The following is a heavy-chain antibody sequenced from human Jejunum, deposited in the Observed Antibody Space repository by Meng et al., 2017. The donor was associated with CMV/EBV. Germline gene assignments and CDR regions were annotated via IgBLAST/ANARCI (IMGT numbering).Heavy chain of an antibody. CDR1: GFTVSTVY. V-gene: IGHV3-53*01. CDR2: IYIGSST. Sequence: SGFTVSTVYLSWVRQAPGKGLEWVSSIYIGSSTDYADSVKGRFTISSDNPKNTLILQMNNLRAEDTALYYCARFSIVGRTNAFDIWGHGTMVTVSS. J-gene: IGHJ3*02. CDR3: ARFSIVGRTNAFDI. D-gene: IGHD1-26*01.